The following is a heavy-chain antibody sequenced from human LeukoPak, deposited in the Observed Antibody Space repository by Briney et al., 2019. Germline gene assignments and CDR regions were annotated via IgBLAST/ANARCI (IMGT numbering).Heavy chain of an antibody. Sequence: GGSLRLSCAVSGFTFSSYAMHWVRQAPGKGLEWVAVISFDGSNKYYADSVKGRFTISRDNSKNTLFLQVNSLRAEDTAVYYCAKVRTYFYHGLDVWGQGTTVTVSS. D-gene: IGHD1-14*01. V-gene: IGHV3-30-3*01. CDR3: AKVRTYFYHGLDV. CDR1: GFTFSSYA. J-gene: IGHJ6*02. CDR2: ISFDGSNK.